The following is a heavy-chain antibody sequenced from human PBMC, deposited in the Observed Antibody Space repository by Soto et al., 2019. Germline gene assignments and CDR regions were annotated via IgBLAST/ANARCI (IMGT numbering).Heavy chain of an antibody. CDR2: INHSGST. CDR1: GGSLSGYY. D-gene: IGHD1-26*01. J-gene: IGHJ6*04. Sequence: TLCSPCAVYGGSLSGYYWSWLCPPPGKELEWIGEINHSGSTNYNPSLKRRVTISVDTSKKQFSLKLSSVSAADTAVYYCARTTGGHSGSYCKDSYGMEVWGKGNTVNVSS. V-gene: IGHV4-34*01. CDR3: ARTTGGHSGSYCKDSYGMEV.